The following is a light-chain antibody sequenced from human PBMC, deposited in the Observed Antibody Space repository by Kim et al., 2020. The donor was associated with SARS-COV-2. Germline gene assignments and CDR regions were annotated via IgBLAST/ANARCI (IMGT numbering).Light chain of an antibody. V-gene: IGKV1-5*01. CDR2: DAT. CDR3: QQYSTYSYS. CDR1: QSVDRW. J-gene: IGKJ2*03. Sequence: IRLTQSPSSLSASIGDRVSITCRASQSVDRWLAWYQQRPGKAPKLLIYDATDLKSGVPSRFSGRGSGTEFTLTITSLQPDDFGTYYCQQYSTYSYSLGQETKLEI.